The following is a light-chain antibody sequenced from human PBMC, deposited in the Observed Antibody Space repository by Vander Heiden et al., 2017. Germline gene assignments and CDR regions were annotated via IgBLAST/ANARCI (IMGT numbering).Light chain of an antibody. CDR2: YNSDSDK. CDR1: IDINVGTYR. CDR3: LIWHTSAWV. J-gene: IGLJ3*02. Sequence: QAVLPQPSSLSASPGASASFTCTLRIDINVGTYRIYWYQQKPGSPPQYLLRYNSDSDKQQGSGVPSRFSGSKDASANAGILLISGLQSEDEADYYCLIWHTSAWVFGGGTKLTVL. V-gene: IGLV5-45*03.